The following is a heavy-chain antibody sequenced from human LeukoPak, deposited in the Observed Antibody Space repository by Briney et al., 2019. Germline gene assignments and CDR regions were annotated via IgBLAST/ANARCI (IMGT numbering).Heavy chain of an antibody. V-gene: IGHV4-4*07. D-gene: IGHD5-18*01. CDR3: ARVADRFGYNYGIDEYFDY. CDR2: IYASGTT. Sequence: PSETLSLTCTVSGGSIKSDYWSWIRQPAGEGLEWLGHIYASGTTNYNPSLNSRVTMSVDASKNQFSLRLASVTAADTAVYYCARVADRFGYNYGIDEYFDYWGQGTLVTVSS. J-gene: IGHJ4*02. CDR1: GGSIKSDY.